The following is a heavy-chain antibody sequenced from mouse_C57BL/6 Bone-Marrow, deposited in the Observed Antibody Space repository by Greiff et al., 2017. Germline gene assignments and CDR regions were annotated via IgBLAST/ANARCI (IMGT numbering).Heavy chain of an antibody. J-gene: IGHJ4*01. CDR1: GFNIKDDY. V-gene: IGHV14-4*01. D-gene: IGHD2-3*01. Sequence: VQLQQSGAELVRPGASVKLSCTASGFNIKDDYMHWVKQRPEQGLEWIGWIDPENGDTEYASKFQGKATIPADTSSNTAYLQLSSLTSEDTAVYYCTFDGPYYAMDYWGQGTSVTVSS. CDR3: TFDGPYYAMDY. CDR2: IDPENGDT.